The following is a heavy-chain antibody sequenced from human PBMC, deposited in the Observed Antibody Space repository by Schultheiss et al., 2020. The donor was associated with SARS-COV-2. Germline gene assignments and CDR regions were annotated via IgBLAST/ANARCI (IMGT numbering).Heavy chain of an antibody. J-gene: IGHJ6*02. D-gene: IGHD2-2*01. Sequence: GGSLRLSCAASGFTFSSYAMSWVRQARGKGLEWVSAISGSGGSTYYADSVKGRFTISRDNSKNTLYLQMNSLRAEDTAIYYCARGEPKDYAAADRNYYYYGMDVWGQGTTVTVSS. CDR1: GFTFSSYA. CDR2: ISGSGGST. CDR3: ARGEPKDYAAADRNYYYYGMDV. V-gene: IGHV3-23*01.